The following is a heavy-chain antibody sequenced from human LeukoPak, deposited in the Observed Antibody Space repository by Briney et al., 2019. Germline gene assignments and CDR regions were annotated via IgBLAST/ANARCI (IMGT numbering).Heavy chain of an antibody. Sequence: GASLKLSCVASGLTFSDHYMSWIRQAPGKGLEWLSYIDRTGTGFYYTDSVKGRFVISRDNDKSTLFLQMNNLTAKDTAKYYCARGKRGFRNWGQGTLVTVSS. J-gene: IGHJ4*02. CDR3: ARGKRGFRN. V-gene: IGHV3-11*01. CDR1: GLTFSDHY. D-gene: IGHD5-12*01. CDR2: IDRTGTGF.